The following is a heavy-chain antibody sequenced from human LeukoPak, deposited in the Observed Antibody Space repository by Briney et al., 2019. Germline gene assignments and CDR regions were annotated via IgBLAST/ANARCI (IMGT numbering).Heavy chain of an antibody. CDR2: IYFSGST. CDR1: GGSISSHC. V-gene: IGHV4-59*11. J-gene: IGHJ3*02. Sequence: SETLSLTCTVSGGSISSHCWSWIRQPPGKGLEWIGYIYFSGSTNYNPSLKSRVTISIDTPNNQFSLKLSSVTAADTGVYYCARGLGAVAGRIYDGFDMWGQGTMVTVSS. D-gene: IGHD6-19*01. CDR3: ARGLGAVAGRIYDGFDM.